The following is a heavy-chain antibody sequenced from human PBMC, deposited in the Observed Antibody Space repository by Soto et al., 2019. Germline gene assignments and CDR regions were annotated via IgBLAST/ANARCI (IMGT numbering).Heavy chain of an antibody. CDR3: TGDYSNLGFDL. D-gene: IGHD4-4*01. CDR2: ITGSGSTI. J-gene: IGHJ4*02. CDR1: GFKLRDFY. Sequence: QVQLVESGGGLVKPGESLKLSCAASGFKLRDFYMSWTRQAPGKGLEWVSYITGSGSTIYYADSVKGRFTISRDNAKNSLYLQINNLRAEDTAVYYCTGDYSNLGFDLWGQGTLVTVSS. V-gene: IGHV3-11*01.